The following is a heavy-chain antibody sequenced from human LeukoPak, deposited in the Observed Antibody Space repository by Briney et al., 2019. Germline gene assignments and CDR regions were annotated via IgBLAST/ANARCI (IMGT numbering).Heavy chain of an antibody. V-gene: IGHV3-11*04. D-gene: IGHD4-23*01. Sequence: KPGGSLRLSCAASGFTFSDYYMSWIRQAPGKGLEWVSYISSSGSTIYYADSVKGRFTISRDNAKNSLYLQMNSLRAEDTAVYYCARVADSSRRFLYGGKGAFDIWGQGTMVTVSS. CDR3: ARVADSSRRFLYGGKGAFDI. J-gene: IGHJ3*02. CDR1: GFTFSDYY. CDR2: ISSSGSTI.